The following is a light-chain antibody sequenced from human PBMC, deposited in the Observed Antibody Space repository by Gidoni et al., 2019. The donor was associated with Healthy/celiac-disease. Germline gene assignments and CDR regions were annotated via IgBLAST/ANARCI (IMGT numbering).Light chain of an antibody. Sequence: QSVLTQPPSVSGAPGQRVTISCTGSSSNIGACYDVHWYQQLPGTDPKLLIYGNSNRPSGVPDRFSGSKSGNSASLAITGLQAEDEADYYCQSYDSSLSGSRVFGGGTKLTVL. CDR1: SSNIGACYD. CDR3: QSYDSSLSGSRV. J-gene: IGLJ2*01. CDR2: GNS. V-gene: IGLV1-40*01.